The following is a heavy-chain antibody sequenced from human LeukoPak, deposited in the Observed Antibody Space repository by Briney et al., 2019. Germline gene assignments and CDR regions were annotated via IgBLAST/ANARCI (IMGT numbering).Heavy chain of an antibody. D-gene: IGHD6-13*01. CDR3: ARLKQVRSSSWYTAALVLSFFDY. V-gene: IGHV4-34*01. CDR2: INHSGST. CDR1: GGSFSGHY. Sequence: PSETLSLTCAVYGGSFSGHYWSWIRQPPGKGLEWIGEINHSGSTNYNPSLKSRVTISVDTSKNQFSLKLSSVTAADTAVYYCARLKQVRSSSWYTAALVLSFFDYWGQGTLVTVSS. J-gene: IGHJ4*02.